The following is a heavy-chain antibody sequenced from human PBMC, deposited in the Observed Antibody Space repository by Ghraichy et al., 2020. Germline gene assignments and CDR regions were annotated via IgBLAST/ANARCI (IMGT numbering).Heavy chain of an antibody. J-gene: IGHJ3*02. Sequence: GSLNISCKGSGYSFASHWIGWVRQMPGKGLEWMGVTYPADSDTRYSPSFQGQVTISADESLSTAYLQWSSLKASDTAMYYCARETYDSTGRGAFDIWGQGTMVTVSS. CDR2: TYPADSDT. V-gene: IGHV5-51*01. D-gene: IGHD3-22*01. CDR3: ARETYDSTGRGAFDI. CDR1: GYSFASHW.